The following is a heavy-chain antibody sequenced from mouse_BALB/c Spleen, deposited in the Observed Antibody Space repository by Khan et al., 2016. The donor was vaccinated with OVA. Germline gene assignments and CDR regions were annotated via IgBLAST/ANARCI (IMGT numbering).Heavy chain of an antibody. V-gene: IGHV3-8*02. Sequence: EVQLQESGPSLVKPSQTLSLTCSVTGDSITSGYWNWIRKFPGNKLEYMGFISYSGSTYCNPSLISRISISRDTTKNQYYMQLDSGTNEDAGTDYCARYGGDYFDYWGQGTTLTVSS. J-gene: IGHJ2*01. CDR1: GDSITSGY. D-gene: IGHD1-1*02. CDR3: ARYGGDYFDY. CDR2: ISYSGST.